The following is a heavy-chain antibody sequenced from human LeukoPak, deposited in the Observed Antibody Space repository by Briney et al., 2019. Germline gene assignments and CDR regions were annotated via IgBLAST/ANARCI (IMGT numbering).Heavy chain of an antibody. J-gene: IGHJ4*02. Sequence: WASVKVSCKASGYTFTGYHMHWVRQAPGQGLEWMGWINPNSGGTNYAQKFQGRVTMTRNTSISTAYMELSSLRSEDTAVYYCARGAHYYDSSDGGFDYWGQGTLVTVSS. V-gene: IGHV1-2*02. D-gene: IGHD3-22*01. CDR2: INPNSGGT. CDR3: ARGAHYYDSSDGGFDY. CDR1: GYTFTGYH.